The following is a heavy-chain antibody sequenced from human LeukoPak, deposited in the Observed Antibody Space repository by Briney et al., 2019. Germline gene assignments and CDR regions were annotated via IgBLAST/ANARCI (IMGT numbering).Heavy chain of an antibody. CDR1: GFTFSTYW. D-gene: IGHD6-19*01. J-gene: IGHJ2*01. Sequence: PGGSLRLSCAASGFTFSTYWMFWVRQAPGKGRAWVSLINPDGTTATYADSVKGRFTISRDNAKNTLYLQMDSLRAEDTAVYYCAKFGVAAGTDYWYFDLWGHGTLVTVSS. CDR3: AKFGVAAGTDYWYFDL. CDR2: INPDGTTA. V-gene: IGHV3-74*01.